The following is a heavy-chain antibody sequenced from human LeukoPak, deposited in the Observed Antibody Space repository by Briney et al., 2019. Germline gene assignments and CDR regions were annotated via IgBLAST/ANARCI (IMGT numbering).Heavy chain of an antibody. J-gene: IGHJ4*02. CDR2: IKPDGSEK. V-gene: IGHV3-7*05. CDR1: GFTFSSHW. CDR3: VRWNY. Sequence: PGGSLRLSCAGSGFTFSSHWMSWVRQAPGKGLEWAANIKPDGSEKYYLDSVKGRFTISRDNAKNSVYLQMDSLRAEDTAVYYCVRWNYWGQGTLVTVSS.